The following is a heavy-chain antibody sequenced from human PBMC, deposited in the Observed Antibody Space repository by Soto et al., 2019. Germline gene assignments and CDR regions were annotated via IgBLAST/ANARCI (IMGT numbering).Heavy chain of an antibody. J-gene: IGHJ4*02. CDR1: GGSFSGYY. CDR3: ASSPPFDY. Sequence: QVQLQQWGAGLLKPSETLSLTCAVYGGSFSGYYWSWIRQPPGKGLEWIGEINHSGSTNYNPSLXSXVXXSVDTSKNQFSLKLSSVTAADTAVYYCASSPPFDYWGQGTLVTVSS. V-gene: IGHV4-34*01. CDR2: INHSGST.